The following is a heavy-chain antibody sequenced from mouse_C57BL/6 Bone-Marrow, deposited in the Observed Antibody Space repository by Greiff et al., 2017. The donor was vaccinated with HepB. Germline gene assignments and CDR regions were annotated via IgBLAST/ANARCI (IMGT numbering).Heavy chain of an antibody. CDR2: IDPEDGET. CDR3: ARDNPPPWFAY. D-gene: IGHD1-3*01. Sequence: EVKLVESGAELVKPGASVKLSCTASGFNIKDYYMHWVKQRTEQGLEWIGRIDPEDGETKYAPKFQGKATITADTSSNTAYLPLSSLTSEDTAVYYCARDNPPPWFAYWGQGTLVTVSA. V-gene: IGHV14-2*01. J-gene: IGHJ3*01. CDR1: GFNIKDYY.